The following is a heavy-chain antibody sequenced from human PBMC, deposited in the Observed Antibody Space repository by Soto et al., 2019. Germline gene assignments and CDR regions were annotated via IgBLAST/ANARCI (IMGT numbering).Heavy chain of an antibody. Sequence: LETLSLTCAVYGGSFSGYYWSWIRQPPGQGLEWGGEINHSGSSNYNPSLKSRVTISVHTSKTQFSLKLSSVTAADTAVYYCASQRRHAVLEYYYGYWGQGTWVTFSS. V-gene: IGHV4-34*01. CDR2: INHSGSS. D-gene: IGHD3-3*02. CDR3: ASQRRHAVLEYYYGY. J-gene: IGHJ4*02. CDR1: GGSFSGYY.